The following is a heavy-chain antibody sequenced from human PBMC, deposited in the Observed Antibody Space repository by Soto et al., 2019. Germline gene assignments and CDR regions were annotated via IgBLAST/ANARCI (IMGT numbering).Heavy chain of an antibody. CDR1: GFTFDNYE. CDR3: AKEATNINNFDY. V-gene: IGHV3-48*03. CDR2: ISSSGSTI. Sequence: RLSCAASGFTFDNYEMNWVRQAPGKGLEWVSYISSSGSTIYYADSVKGRFTISRDNAQNSLFLQMNSLRAVDTAVYYCAKEATNINNFDYWGQGTLVTVSS. D-gene: IGHD1-26*01. J-gene: IGHJ4*02.